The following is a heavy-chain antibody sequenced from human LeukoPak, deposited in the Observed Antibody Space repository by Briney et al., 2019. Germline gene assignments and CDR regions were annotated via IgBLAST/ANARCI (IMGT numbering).Heavy chain of an antibody. D-gene: IGHD6-19*01. CDR2: INQDGSAK. CDR3: ARDYTSGWDDAFDI. V-gene: IGHV3-7*01. CDR1: GFTFSNYW. Sequence: AGGSLRLSCAASGFTFSNYWMSWVRQAPGKGLEWVANINQDGSAKYYVDSVKGRFTISRDNAKNSLFLQMDSLRAEDTAVYYCARDYTSGWDDAFDIWGQGTMVTVSS. J-gene: IGHJ3*02.